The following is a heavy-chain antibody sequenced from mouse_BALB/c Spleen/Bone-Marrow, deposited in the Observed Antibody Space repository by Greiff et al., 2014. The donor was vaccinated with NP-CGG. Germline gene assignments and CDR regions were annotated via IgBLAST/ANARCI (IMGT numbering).Heavy chain of an antibody. V-gene: IGHV1S81*02. CDR2: INPSNGRT. Sequence: KLSCRASGYTFTTYWMHWVKQRPGQGLEWIGEINPSNGRTNYNEKFKSKATLTVDTTSSTADMQSSSLKSEEAAVADCARDYGSVAGFALFVSWGQG. CDR1: GYTFTTYW. CDR3: ARDYGSVAGFALFVS. D-gene: IGHD1-1*02. J-gene: IGHJ3*01.